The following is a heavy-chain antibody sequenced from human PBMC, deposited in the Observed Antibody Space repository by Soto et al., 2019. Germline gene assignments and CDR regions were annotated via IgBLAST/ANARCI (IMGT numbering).Heavy chain of an antibody. V-gene: IGHV1-58*01. D-gene: IGHD3-22*01. Sequence: SVKVSCKASGFTFTSSAVQWVRQARGQRLEWIGWIVVGIGNTNYAQKFQERVTITRDMSTSTAYMELSSLRSEDTAVYYCAAARDPYYYDSSGYYVDAFDIWGQGTMVTVSS. CDR1: GFTFTSSA. CDR3: AAARDPYYYDSSGYYVDAFDI. CDR2: IVVGIGNT. J-gene: IGHJ3*02.